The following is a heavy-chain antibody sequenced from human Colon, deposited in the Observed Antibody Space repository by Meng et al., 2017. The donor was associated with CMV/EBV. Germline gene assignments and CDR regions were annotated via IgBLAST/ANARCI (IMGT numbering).Heavy chain of an antibody. J-gene: IGHJ5*02. D-gene: IGHD5-24*01. CDR3: AREWQDLNWLDT. CDR1: GGSINTYY. V-gene: IGHV4-59*01. CDR2: IYYTGST. Sequence: SETLSLTCTVSGGSINTYYWSWIRQPPGKGLEWIGYIYYTGSTKYNPSLKSRVTIPIDTSKNQFSLKVSSVTAADTAVYYCAREWQDLNWLDTWGQGTLVTVSS.